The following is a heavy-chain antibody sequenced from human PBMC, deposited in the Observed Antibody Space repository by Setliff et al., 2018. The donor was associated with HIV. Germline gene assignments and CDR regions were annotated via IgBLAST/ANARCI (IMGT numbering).Heavy chain of an antibody. CDR2: INPNNGGT. CDR1: GYTFTGYY. V-gene: IGHV1-2*02. D-gene: IGHD2-2*01. J-gene: IGHJ5*02. CDR3: ARDFGGYCSSMSCPGLFDP. Sequence: ASVKVSCKASGYTFTGYYMHWVRQAPGQGLEWMGWINPNNGGTNYAQKFQGRVTMTRDTSISTAYMELSRLRSDDPAVYYCARDFGGYCSSMSCPGLFDPGAREPWSPSPQ.